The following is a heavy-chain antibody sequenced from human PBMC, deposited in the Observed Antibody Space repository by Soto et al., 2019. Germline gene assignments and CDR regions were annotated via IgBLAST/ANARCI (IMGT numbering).Heavy chain of an antibody. Sequence: SLRLSCAASGFXFSTYGMHWVRQTPGKGLEWVAVISYDGTNKFYSDSVKGRFTISRDNFKNTLTLQMNSLRADDTAVYSCAKDLQSYGDYDYYCYGMDVWGLGTRVTVSS. CDR3: AKDLQSYGDYDYYCYGMDV. CDR1: GFXFSTYG. J-gene: IGHJ6*02. D-gene: IGHD4-17*01. V-gene: IGHV3-30*18. CDR2: ISYDGTNK.